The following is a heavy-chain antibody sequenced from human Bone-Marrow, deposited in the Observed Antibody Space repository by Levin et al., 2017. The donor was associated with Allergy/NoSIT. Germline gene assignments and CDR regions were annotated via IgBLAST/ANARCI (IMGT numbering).Heavy chain of an antibody. CDR3: AKVRRGLDAFDI. Sequence: GGSLRLSCAASGFSFSSYEMNWVRQAPGKGLEWVSYISSRNTTIYYADSVKGRLTISRDNSKNTIYLQMNSLRAADTAVYYCAKVRRGLDAFDIWGQGTMVTVSS. V-gene: IGHV3-48*03. D-gene: IGHD3/OR15-3a*01. CDR2: ISSRNTTI. CDR1: GFSFSSYE. J-gene: IGHJ3*02.